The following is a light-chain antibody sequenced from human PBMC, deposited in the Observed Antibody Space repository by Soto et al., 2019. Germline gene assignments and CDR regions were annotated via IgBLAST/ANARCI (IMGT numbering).Light chain of an antibody. J-gene: IGLJ2*01. Sequence: QAVLTQPPSVSAVPGQRVTISCSGSSSNIGNNYVSWYQQLPGTAPKLLIYDNDKRPSGIPDRFSGSKSGSSATLGITGLQTGDEADYYCGTWDSSLSIGRVVFGGGTKLTVL. CDR1: SSNIGNNY. CDR2: DND. CDR3: GTWDSSLSIGRVV. V-gene: IGLV1-51*01.